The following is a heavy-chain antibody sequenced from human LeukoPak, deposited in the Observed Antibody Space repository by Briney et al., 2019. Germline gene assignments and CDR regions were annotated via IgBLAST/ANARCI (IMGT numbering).Heavy chain of an antibody. D-gene: IGHD2-15*01. V-gene: IGHV4-30-2*01. Sequence: PSETLSLTCDVSGGSFSSADYSWSWIRQPPGTGLEWLGFIFHGGSSYYNPSLKSRVTISIDRSKNQFSLELNSVTAADTAVYYCARGFDDYYAASGATWVYFDYWGQGSLVTVSS. CDR2: IFHGGSS. CDR3: ARGFDDYYAASGATWVYFDY. CDR1: GGSFSSADYS. J-gene: IGHJ4*02.